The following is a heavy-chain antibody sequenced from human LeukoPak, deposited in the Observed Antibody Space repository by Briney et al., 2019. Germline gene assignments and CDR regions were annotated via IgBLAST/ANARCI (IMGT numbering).Heavy chain of an antibody. CDR2: IYYSGST. CDR1: GGSISSSSYY. D-gene: IGHD1-14*01. V-gene: IGHV4-39*01. CDR3: TRLNKPGWFDP. J-gene: IGHJ5*02. Sequence: PSETLSLTCTVSGGSISSSSYYWGWIRQPPGKGLEWIGSIYYSGSTYYNPSLKSRVTISVDTSKNQFSLRLTSVTATDTAVYYCTRLNKPGWFDPWGQGTLVTVSS.